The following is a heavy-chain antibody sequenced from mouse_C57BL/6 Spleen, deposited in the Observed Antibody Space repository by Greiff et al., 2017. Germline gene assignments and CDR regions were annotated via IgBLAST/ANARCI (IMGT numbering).Heavy chain of an antibody. CDR3: ARHYYYGSSYGYYAMDY. J-gene: IGHJ4*01. D-gene: IGHD1-1*01. CDR2: IYPRSGNT. CDR1: GYTFTSYG. V-gene: IGHV1-81*01. Sequence: VQLQQSGAELARPGASVKLSCKASGYTFTSYGISWVKQRTGQGLEWIGEIYPRSGNTYYNEKFKGKATLTADKSSSTAYMELRSLTSEDSAVYFCARHYYYGSSYGYYAMDYWGQGTSVTVSS.